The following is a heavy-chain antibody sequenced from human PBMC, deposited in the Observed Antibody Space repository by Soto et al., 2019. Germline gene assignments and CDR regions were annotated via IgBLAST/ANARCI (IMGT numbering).Heavy chain of an antibody. Sequence: PSETLSLTCAVYGWSFSGDYYWKWIRQPPGKGLEWIGYIYYSGSTYYNPSLKSRVTISVDTSKNQFSLKLTSVTAADTAVYYCARVASSGWYNDYWGQGTLVTVSS. D-gene: IGHD6-19*01. J-gene: IGHJ4*02. CDR1: GWSFSGDYY. CDR3: ARVASSGWYNDY. V-gene: IGHV4-30-4*01. CDR2: IYYSGST.